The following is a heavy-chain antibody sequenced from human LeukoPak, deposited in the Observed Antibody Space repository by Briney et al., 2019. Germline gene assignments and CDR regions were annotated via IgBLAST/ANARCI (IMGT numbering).Heavy chain of an antibody. D-gene: IGHD3-22*01. J-gene: IGHJ4*02. V-gene: IGHV1-69*04. CDR1: GGTFSSYA. Sequence: SVKVSCKASGGTFSSYAISWVRQAPGQGLGWMGRIIPILGIANYAQKFQGRVTITADKSTSTAYMELSSLRSEDTAVYYCARDYYDSSGYPGFNYWGQGTLVTVSS. CDR3: ARDYYDSSGYPGFNY. CDR2: IIPILGIA.